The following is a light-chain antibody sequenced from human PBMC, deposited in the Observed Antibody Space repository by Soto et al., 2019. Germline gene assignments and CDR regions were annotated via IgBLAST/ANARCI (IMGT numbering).Light chain of an antibody. Sequence: DILLTQSPSPLSASVGDRVTITCRASQSISQYVAWYQQKPGKAPILLIYASTVLKGGVPSRFSGAGAATEFILTSSSLQPEDFASYYCQQVNSYPHTFGGGTTLEI. J-gene: IGKJ4*01. V-gene: IGKV1-9*01. CDR2: AST. CDR3: QQVNSYPHT. CDR1: QSISQY.